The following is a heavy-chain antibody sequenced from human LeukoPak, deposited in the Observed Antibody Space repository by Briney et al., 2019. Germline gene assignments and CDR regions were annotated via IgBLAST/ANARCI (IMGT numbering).Heavy chain of an antibody. CDR1: GFTFSSYG. J-gene: IGHJ4*02. CDR3: ARAYCGGDCYSSSDY. Sequence: GGSLRLSCAASGFTFSSYGMHWVRQAPGKGLEWVAFIRYDGSNKYYADSVKGRFTISRDNSKNTLYLQMNSLRAEDTAVYYCARAYCGGDCYSSSDYWGQGTLVTVSS. V-gene: IGHV3-30*02. CDR2: IRYDGSNK. D-gene: IGHD2-21*02.